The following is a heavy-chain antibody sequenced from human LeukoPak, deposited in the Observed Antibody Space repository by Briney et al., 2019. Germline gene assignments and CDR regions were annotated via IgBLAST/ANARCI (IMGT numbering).Heavy chain of an antibody. Sequence: GGSLRLSCVVSGFSFASETMSWVRQSPGRGLEWVSSISPGGGTTYYADSVKGRFTISRDNSKNTLYVQINSLRAEDTAIYYCAKSRSGSANWALRIFDNWGQGTLVTVSS. CDR2: ISPGGGTT. CDR3: AKSRSGSANWALRIFDN. J-gene: IGHJ4*02. V-gene: IGHV3-23*01. D-gene: IGHD3-10*01. CDR1: GFSFASET.